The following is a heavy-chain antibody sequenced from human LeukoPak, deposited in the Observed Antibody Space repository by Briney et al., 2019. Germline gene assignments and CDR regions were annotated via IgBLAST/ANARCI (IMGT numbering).Heavy chain of an antibody. V-gene: IGHV1-69*13. CDR1: GGTFSSYA. Sequence: ASVKVSCKASGGTFSSYAIRWVRQAPGQGLEWMGGIIPIFGTANYAQKFQGRVTITADESTSTAYMELSSLRSEDTAVYYCAGGDPAMDPFDYWGQGTLVTVSS. D-gene: IGHD5-18*01. CDR2: IIPIFGTA. CDR3: AGGDPAMDPFDY. J-gene: IGHJ4*02.